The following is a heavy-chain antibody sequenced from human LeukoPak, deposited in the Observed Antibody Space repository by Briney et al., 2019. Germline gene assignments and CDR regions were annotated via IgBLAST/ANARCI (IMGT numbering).Heavy chain of an antibody. CDR3: ARGYGSGSYYVPYDF. CDR1: GRSIISYY. V-gene: IGHV4-59*01. D-gene: IGHD3-22*01. CDR2: IYYSGST. Sequence: NPSETLSLTCTISGRSIISYYWNWIRQPPGEGLEWSGYIYYSGSTHYNPSRDSRATISVDTSKNQFSLRLSSMTGADRALYYCARGYGSGSYYVPYDFWGQRTLGSVSS. J-gene: IGHJ4*02.